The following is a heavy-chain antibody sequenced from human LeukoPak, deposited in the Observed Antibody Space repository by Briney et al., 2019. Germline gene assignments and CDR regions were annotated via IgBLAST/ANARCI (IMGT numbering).Heavy chain of an antibody. D-gene: IGHD5-24*01. V-gene: IGHV4-39*01. Sequence: SETLSLTCTVSGGPITRSAYYWVWVRQSPGRGLEWLGSIYSNGDTYYNPSFESRVTIAIETSKNQFSLKVTSVTAADTAAYYCTSRGFRLPLDAFDVWGQGTRVAVSS. CDR3: TSRGFRLPLDAFDV. J-gene: IGHJ3*01. CDR1: GGPITRSAYY. CDR2: IYSNGDT.